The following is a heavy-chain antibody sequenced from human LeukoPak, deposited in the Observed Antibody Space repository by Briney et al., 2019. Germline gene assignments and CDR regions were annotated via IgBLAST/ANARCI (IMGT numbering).Heavy chain of an antibody. Sequence: PSETLSLTCTVSGGSISDAAYYWSWIRQHPGEGLKWIGYIYYSGSTSYNPSLKSRVTISVDTSKNQFSLKLSSVTAADTAVYYCARDANWFDPWGQGTLVTVSS. V-gene: IGHV4-31*03. CDR3: ARDANWFDP. CDR2: IYYSGST. J-gene: IGHJ5*02. CDR1: GGSISDAAYY.